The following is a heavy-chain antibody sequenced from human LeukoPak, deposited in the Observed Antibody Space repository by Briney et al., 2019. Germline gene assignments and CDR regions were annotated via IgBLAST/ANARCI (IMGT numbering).Heavy chain of an antibody. V-gene: IGHV3-9*01. Sequence: GGSLRLSCAASGFTFDDYAMHWVRQAPGKGLEWVSGISWNSGSIGYADSVKGRFTISRDNAKNSLYLQMNSLRAEDTALYYCAKARIYSNYYFDYWGQGTLVTVSS. D-gene: IGHD4-11*01. CDR2: ISWNSGSI. CDR3: AKARIYSNYYFDY. CDR1: GFTFDDYA. J-gene: IGHJ4*02.